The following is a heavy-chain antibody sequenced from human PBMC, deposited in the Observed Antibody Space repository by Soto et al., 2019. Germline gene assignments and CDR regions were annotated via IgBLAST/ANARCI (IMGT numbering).Heavy chain of an antibody. Sequence: ASVKVSCKTSGYTFTGHGITWVRQAPGQGPEWMGWISTFNGNTKYAQRLQGRVTMTTDTSTSTAYMELRSLRSEDTAVYYCARPLRGYSGYDYYYYMDVWGKGTTVTVSS. J-gene: IGHJ6*03. V-gene: IGHV1-18*01. D-gene: IGHD5-12*01. CDR3: ARPLRGYSGYDYYYYMDV. CDR2: ISTFNGNT. CDR1: GYTFTGHG.